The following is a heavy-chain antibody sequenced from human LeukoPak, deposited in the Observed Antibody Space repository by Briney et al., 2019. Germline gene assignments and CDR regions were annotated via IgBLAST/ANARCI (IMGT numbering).Heavy chain of an antibody. CDR1: GFTFDDYA. V-gene: IGHV3-9*01. CDR3: ARDPKSLRAFDY. CDR2: ITWNRDNI. Sequence: PGGSLRPSCTVSGFTFDDYAMHWVRHTLGKGLEWVAGITWNRDNIGYGDSVKGRFTISRDNAKNSLYLQMNSLRAEDTAVYYCARDPKSLRAFDYWGQGTLVTVSS. J-gene: IGHJ4*02.